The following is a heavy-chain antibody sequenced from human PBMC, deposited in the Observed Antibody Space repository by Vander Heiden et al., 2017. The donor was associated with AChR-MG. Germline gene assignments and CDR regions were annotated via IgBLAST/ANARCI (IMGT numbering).Heavy chain of an antibody. Sequence: QVQLQQWGAGLLKPSETLSLTCAVYGGSFSGYYWSWIRQPPGKGLEWIGEIKHSGSTNYNPSLKSRVTISVDTSKNQFSLKLSSVTAADTAVYYCARAASSGWYGMDVWGQGTTVTVSS. CDR1: GGSFSGYY. CDR2: IKHSGST. CDR3: ARAASSGWYGMDV. J-gene: IGHJ6*02. D-gene: IGHD6-19*01. V-gene: IGHV4-34*01.